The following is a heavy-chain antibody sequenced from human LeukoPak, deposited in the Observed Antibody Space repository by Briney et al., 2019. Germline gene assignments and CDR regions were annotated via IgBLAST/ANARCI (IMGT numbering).Heavy chain of an antibody. CDR2: INHSGST. CDR1: GGSFSGYY. CDR3: ARTTEGGYSYGYFYYYYMDV. Sequence: TSEILSLTCAVYGGSFSGYYWSWIRQPPGKGLEWIGEINHSGSTNYNPSLKSRVTISVDTSKNQFSLKLSSVTAADTAVYYCARTTEGGYSYGYFYYYYMDVWGKGTTVTISS. D-gene: IGHD5-18*01. V-gene: IGHV4-34*01. J-gene: IGHJ6*03.